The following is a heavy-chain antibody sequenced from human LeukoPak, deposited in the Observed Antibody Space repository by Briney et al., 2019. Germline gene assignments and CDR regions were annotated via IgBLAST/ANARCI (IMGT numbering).Heavy chain of an antibody. CDR1: GFTFSNSW. Sequence: GGSLRLSCAASGFTFSNSWMTWVRQAPGRGLEWVANINQDGSKEYYLDSVKGRFTISRDNAKKSLYLQMNSLGVEDTAVYYCARDPGGFDPWGPGTLVTVSS. J-gene: IGHJ5*02. CDR3: ARDPGGFDP. D-gene: IGHD2-8*02. CDR2: INQDGSKE. V-gene: IGHV3-7*01.